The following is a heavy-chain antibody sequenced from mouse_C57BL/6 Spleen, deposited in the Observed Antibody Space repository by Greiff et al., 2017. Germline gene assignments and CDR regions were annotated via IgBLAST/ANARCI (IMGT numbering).Heavy chain of an antibody. Sequence: VMLVESGAELARPGASVKMSCKASGYTFTSYTMHWVKQRPGQGLEWIGYINPSSGYTKYNQKFKDKATLTADKSSSTAYMQLSSLTSEDSAVYYCARWEGGKGFAYWGQGTLVTVSA. CDR2: INPSSGYT. J-gene: IGHJ3*01. CDR1: GYTFTSYT. CDR3: ARWEGGKGFAY. D-gene: IGHD1-1*02. V-gene: IGHV1-4*01.